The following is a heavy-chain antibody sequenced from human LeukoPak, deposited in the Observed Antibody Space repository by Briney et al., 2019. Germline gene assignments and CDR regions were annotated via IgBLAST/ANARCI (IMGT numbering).Heavy chain of an antibody. CDR3: TRDFTDFQTYYYDSTTRTRFDY. D-gene: IGHD3-22*01. V-gene: IGHV3-49*03. Sequence: AGRSLRLSCTASGFTFGDYAMSWFRQAPGKGLEWVGFIRSKAYGGTTEYAASVKGRFTISRDDSKSIAYLQMNSLKTEDTAVYYCTRDFTDFQTYYYDSTTRTRFDYWGQGTLVTVSS. J-gene: IGHJ4*02. CDR1: GFTFGDYA. CDR2: IRSKAYGGTT.